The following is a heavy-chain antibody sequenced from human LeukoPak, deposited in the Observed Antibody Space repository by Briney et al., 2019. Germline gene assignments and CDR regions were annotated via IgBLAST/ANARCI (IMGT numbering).Heavy chain of an antibody. D-gene: IGHD2-2*01. Sequence: SETLSLTCTVSGGSISSSSYYWGWIRQPPGKGLEWIGSIYYSGSTYYNPSLKSRVTISVDTSKNQFSLKLSSVTAADTAVYYCARDRYCSSTSCYYMDVWGKGTTVTVSS. CDR2: IYYSGST. V-gene: IGHV4-39*07. J-gene: IGHJ6*03. CDR1: GGSISSSSYY. CDR3: ARDRYCSSTSCYYMDV.